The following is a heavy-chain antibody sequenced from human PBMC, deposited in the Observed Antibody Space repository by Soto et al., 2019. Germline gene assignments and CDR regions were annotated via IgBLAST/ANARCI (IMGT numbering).Heavy chain of an antibody. CDR1: GFTFSSYA. CDR3: AKVPGYQLLSYYFDY. Sequence: EVQLLESGGGLVQPGGSLRLSCAASGFTFSSYAMSWVRQAPGKGLEWVLAISGSGGSTYYADPVKGLFTISIDNSKNTLYLQMNSLRAEDTAVYYCAKVPGYQLLSYYFDYWGQGTLVTVSS. CDR2: ISGSGGST. V-gene: IGHV3-23*01. J-gene: IGHJ4*02. D-gene: IGHD2-2*01.